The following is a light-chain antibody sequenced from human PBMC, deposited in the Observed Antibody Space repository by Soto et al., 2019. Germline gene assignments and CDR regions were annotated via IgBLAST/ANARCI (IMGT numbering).Light chain of an antibody. CDR3: QQYDTSPWT. CDR2: ATS. Sequence: KVLTQSPGTLSLSPGDRASLSCRASQRVTSSYFGWFQQKPGQAPRLIIYATSNRAAGVPDRFSGSGSGTDFTLTISRVEPEDFAVYYCQQYDTSPWTFGQGTKVEIK. CDR1: QRVTSSY. J-gene: IGKJ1*01. V-gene: IGKV3-20*01.